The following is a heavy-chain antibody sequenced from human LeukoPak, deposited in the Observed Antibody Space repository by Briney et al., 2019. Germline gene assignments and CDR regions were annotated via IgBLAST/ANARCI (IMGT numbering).Heavy chain of an antibody. CDR1: GGSISTFF. Sequence: SETLSLTCTVSGGSISTFFWHWIRQPPGKGLEWIGYIYYSGSTNYNPSLKSRVTISVDTSKNQFSLKLSSVTAADTAVYYCARGSPGVYWGQGTLVTVSS. J-gene: IGHJ4*02. V-gene: IGHV4-59*01. CDR3: ARGSPGVY. CDR2: IYYSGST. D-gene: IGHD3-10*01.